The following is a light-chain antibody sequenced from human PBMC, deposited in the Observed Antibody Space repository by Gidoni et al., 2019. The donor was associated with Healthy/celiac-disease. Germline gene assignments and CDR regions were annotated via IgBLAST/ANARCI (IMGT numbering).Light chain of an antibody. CDR1: SSDVGGYNY. J-gene: IGLJ2*01. Sequence: QSALTQPASVSGSPGQSINISCTGTSSDVGGYNYVSWYQQHPGKAPKLMIYEVSNRPSGVSNRFSGSKSGNTASLTIAGLQAEDEDDYYCSSYTSSSTVFGGGTKLTVL. CDR2: EVS. V-gene: IGLV2-14*01. CDR3: SSYTSSSTV.